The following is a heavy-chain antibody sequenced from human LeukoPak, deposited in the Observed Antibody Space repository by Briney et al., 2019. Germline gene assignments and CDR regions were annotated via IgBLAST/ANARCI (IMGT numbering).Heavy chain of an antibody. CDR2: IYNSGST. D-gene: IGHD3-3*01. J-gene: IGHJ6*02. V-gene: IGHV4-59*11. CDR1: GGSTSRHY. CDR3: ARASAGAIFYYGMDV. Sequence: KPSETLSLTCTLSGGSTSRHYWRWIRQSPGKGLEWIGCIYNSGSTRYNPSLKSRVTISEDTSQNQFSLRLNSVTAADTAVYFCARASAGAIFYYGMDVWGQGTTVTVSS.